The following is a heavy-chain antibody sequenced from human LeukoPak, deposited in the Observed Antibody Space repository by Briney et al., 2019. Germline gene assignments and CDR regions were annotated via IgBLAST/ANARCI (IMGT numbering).Heavy chain of an antibody. Sequence: GGSLRLSCVASGFTFSNYAMNWVRQAPGKGLEWVSGLVMSGGTANYADSVKGRFTISRDNSMNTLYLQMNSLRDEDTAVYYCTKPLARYDSSGYYPGYFDSWGQGTLVTVSS. D-gene: IGHD3-22*01. CDR1: GFTFSNYA. J-gene: IGHJ4*02. V-gene: IGHV3-23*01. CDR2: LVMSGGTA. CDR3: TKPLARYDSSGYYPGYFDS.